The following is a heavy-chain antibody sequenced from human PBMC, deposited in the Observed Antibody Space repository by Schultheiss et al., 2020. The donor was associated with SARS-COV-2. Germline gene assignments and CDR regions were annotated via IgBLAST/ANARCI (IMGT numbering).Heavy chain of an antibody. CDR1: GGTFSSYA. V-gene: IGHV1-46*01. CDR3: ARRPSYDSSYDY. CDR2: INPSGGST. D-gene: IGHD3-22*01. Sequence: ASVKVSCKASGGTFSSYAISWVRQAPGQGLEWMGIINPSGGSTSYAQKFQGRVTMTRDTSISTAYMELSRLRSDDTAVYYCARRPSYDSSYDYWGQGTLVTVSS. J-gene: IGHJ4*02.